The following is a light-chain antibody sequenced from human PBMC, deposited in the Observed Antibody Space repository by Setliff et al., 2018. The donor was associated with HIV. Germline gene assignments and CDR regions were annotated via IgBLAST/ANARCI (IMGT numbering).Light chain of an antibody. V-gene: IGLV2-14*01. Sequence: QSVLAQPASVSGSPGQSITISCTGTSRDVGGGQNYVSWYQQYLGQAPKLMIYEVTKRPAGVSDRFSGSKSGNTASLIISGLQTEDETEYYCSSFTSSSTYVFGIGTKVTVL. J-gene: IGLJ1*01. CDR1: SRDVGGGQNY. CDR2: EVT. CDR3: SSFTSSSTYV.